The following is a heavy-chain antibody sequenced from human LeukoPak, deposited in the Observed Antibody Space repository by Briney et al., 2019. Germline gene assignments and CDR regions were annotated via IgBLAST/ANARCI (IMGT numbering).Heavy chain of an antibody. CDR1: GFTFSSYW. V-gene: IGHV3-7*01. CDR3: ARSGGRGSGWAY. Sequence: GGSLRLSCAASGFTFSSYWMSWVRQAPGKGLEWVANIKQDGSETYYVDSVKGRFNISRDNAKNSLFLQMNSLRGEDTAVYYCARSGGRGSGWAYWGQGILVTVSS. D-gene: IGHD6-25*01. CDR2: IKQDGSET. J-gene: IGHJ4*02.